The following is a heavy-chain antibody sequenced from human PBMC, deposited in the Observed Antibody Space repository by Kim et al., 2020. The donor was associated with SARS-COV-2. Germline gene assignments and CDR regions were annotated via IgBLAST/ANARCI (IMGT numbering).Heavy chain of an antibody. V-gene: IGHV3-72*01. J-gene: IGHJ6*02. CDR3: ARITMVRGINKEFAMDV. CDR1: GFTFSDHY. CDR2: TRDKANGYTT. Sequence: GGSLRLSCAASGFTFSDHYMDWVRQAPGKGLEWVGRTRDKANGYTTEYAASVKGRFTISRDDSKNSLYLQMSSLKTEDTALYYCARITMVRGINKEFAMDVWGQGTTVTVSS. D-gene: IGHD3-10*01.